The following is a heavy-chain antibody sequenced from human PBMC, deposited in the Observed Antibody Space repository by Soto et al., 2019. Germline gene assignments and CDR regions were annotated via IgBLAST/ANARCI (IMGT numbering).Heavy chain of an antibody. V-gene: IGHV4-34*01. Sequence: PSETLSLTCAVYGGSFSDYYWSWIRQPPGKGLEWIGEINHSGSTNYNPSLKSRVTISVDTSKNQFSLKLSSVTAADTAVYYCARVWGGAFDFWGQGTMVTVSS. CDR2: INHSGST. D-gene: IGHD3-10*01. J-gene: IGHJ3*01. CDR3: ARVWGGAFDF. CDR1: GGSFSDYY.